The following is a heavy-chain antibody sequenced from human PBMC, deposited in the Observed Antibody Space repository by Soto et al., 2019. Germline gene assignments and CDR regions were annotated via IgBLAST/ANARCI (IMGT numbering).Heavy chain of an antibody. D-gene: IGHD2-21*02. J-gene: IGHJ5*02. CDR3: ARARPHIVVVTAIRGKNWFDP. V-gene: IGHV4-39*07. Sequence: SETLSLTCTVSGGSISDDTYYWGWIRQPPGKGLEWIGSIYHSGSTNYNPSLKSRVTISVDTSKNQFSLKLSSVTAADTAVYYCARARPHIVVVTAIRGKNWFDPWGQGTLVTVSS. CDR2: IYHSGST. CDR1: GGSISDDTYY.